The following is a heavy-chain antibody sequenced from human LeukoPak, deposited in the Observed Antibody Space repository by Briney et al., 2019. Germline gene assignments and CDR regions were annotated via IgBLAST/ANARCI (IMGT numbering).Heavy chain of an antibody. D-gene: IGHD3-3*01. CDR2: IYYSGNT. Sequence: SETLSLTCSVSGGPVSSSSFYWGWIRQPPGKGLEWIGSIYYSGNTYYNPSLKSRVTISVVTSKNQFSLRLSSVTAADTAVYYCARHEYDFWSAFDYWGQGTLVTVSS. V-gene: IGHV4-39*01. J-gene: IGHJ4*02. CDR1: GGPVSSSSFY. CDR3: ARHEYDFWSAFDY.